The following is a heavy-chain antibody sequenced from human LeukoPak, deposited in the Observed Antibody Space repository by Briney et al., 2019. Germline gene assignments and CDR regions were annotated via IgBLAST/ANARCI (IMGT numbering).Heavy chain of an antibody. CDR1: GFTFSSYG. Sequence: GVSLRLSCAASGFTFSSYGMHWVRQAPANRLEWGAAIWYDGSNKYYAGSVKGRFTISRDNSKNTLYLQMNSLRAEDTAVFFFKQKTAYDILTGYYRPPLDYWGQGTLVTVSS. CDR3: KQKTAYDILTGYYRPPLDY. J-gene: IGHJ4*02. V-gene: IGHV3-33*01. D-gene: IGHD3-9*01. CDR2: IWYDGSNK.